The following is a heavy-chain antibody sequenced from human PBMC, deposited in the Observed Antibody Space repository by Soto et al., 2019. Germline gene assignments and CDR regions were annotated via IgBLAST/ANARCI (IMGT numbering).Heavy chain of an antibody. V-gene: IGHV1-2*02. CDR2: INPDSGRT. CDR3: ALSFSQTNIDV. J-gene: IGHJ6*01. Sequence: AAVKVSCKASGYTLTGYYLHWVRQAPGQGLEWMGYINPDSGRTRYAQKFQGTVTMTRDTSITTAYLELSSLKYDDSAIFYCALSFSQTNIDVWGQGTTVTVSS. CDR1: GYTLTGYY.